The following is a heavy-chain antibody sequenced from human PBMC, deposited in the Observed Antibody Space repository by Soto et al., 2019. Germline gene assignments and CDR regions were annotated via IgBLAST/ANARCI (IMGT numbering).Heavy chain of an antibody. CDR3: ASRGTAYGYNYYDY. D-gene: IGHD5-18*01. Sequence: SVKVSCKASGGTFSSYAISWVRQAPGQGLEWMGGIIPIFGTANYAQKFQGRVTITADESTSTAYMELSSLRSEDTAVYYCASRGTAYGYNYYDYWGQGTLVTVSS. CDR1: GGTFSSYA. V-gene: IGHV1-69*13. J-gene: IGHJ4*02. CDR2: IIPIFGTA.